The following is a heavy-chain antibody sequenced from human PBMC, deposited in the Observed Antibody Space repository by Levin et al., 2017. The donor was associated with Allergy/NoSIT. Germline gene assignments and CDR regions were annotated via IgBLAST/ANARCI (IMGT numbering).Heavy chain of an antibody. D-gene: IGHD2-15*01. V-gene: IGHV3-23*01. CDR1: GFTFSSYA. CDR2: ISGTGATT. CDR3: AKAPCTTSSCNYYFDY. J-gene: IGHJ4*02. Sequence: GGSLRLSCAASGFTFSSYAMRWVRQAPGKGLEWVSAISGTGATTYYADSVKGRFTISRDNSKNTLYLQMNSLRAEDTAVYYCAKAPCTTSSCNYYFDYWGQGTLVTVSS.